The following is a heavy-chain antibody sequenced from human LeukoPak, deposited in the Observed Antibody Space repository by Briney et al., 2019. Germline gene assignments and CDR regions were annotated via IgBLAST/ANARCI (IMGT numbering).Heavy chain of an antibody. J-gene: IGHJ3*02. V-gene: IGHV4-59*08. CDR2: IYYSGST. Sequence: SETLSLTRTVSGGSISSYYWSWIRQPPGKGLEWIGYIYYSGSTNYNPSLKSRVTISVDTSKNQFSLKLSSVTAADTAVYYCAVDSSGQDAFDIWGQGTMVTVSS. CDR1: GGSISSYY. D-gene: IGHD3-22*01. CDR3: AVDSSGQDAFDI.